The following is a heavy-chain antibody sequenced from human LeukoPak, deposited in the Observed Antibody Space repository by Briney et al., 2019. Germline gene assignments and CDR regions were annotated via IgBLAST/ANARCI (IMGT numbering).Heavy chain of an antibody. D-gene: IGHD4-23*01. CDR1: GFTFGSYT. J-gene: IGHJ4*02. CDR2: ISTSSSAI. CDR3: ARDNSGGNSGMDY. V-gene: IGHV3-48*02. Sequence: SGGSLRLSCAASGFTFGSYTMNWVRQAPGKGLERVSYISTSSSAIYYADSVKGRFIISRDNARNSLYLQMNSLRDEDTAVYYCARDNSGGNSGMDYWGQGTLVAVSS.